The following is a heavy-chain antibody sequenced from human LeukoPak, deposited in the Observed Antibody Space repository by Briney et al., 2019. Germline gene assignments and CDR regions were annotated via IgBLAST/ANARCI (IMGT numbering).Heavy chain of an antibody. Sequence: GGSLRLSCAASGFTFSIYWMSWVRQAPGKGLEWVASIKQDGSEKYYVDSVKGRFTISRDSAKNSLYLQMNSLRSDDTAVYYCARAGPAADDNWFDPWGQGTLVTVSS. V-gene: IGHV3-7*03. D-gene: IGHD2-2*01. CDR1: GFTFSIYW. CDR2: IKQDGSEK. J-gene: IGHJ5*02. CDR3: ARAGPAADDNWFDP.